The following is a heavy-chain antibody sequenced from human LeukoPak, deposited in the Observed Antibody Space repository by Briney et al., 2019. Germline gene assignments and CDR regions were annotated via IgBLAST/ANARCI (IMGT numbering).Heavy chain of an antibody. CDR2: IYTSGST. V-gene: IGHV4-4*07. CDR3: ARDQGYCSSTSCYTDAFDI. Sequence: SETLSLTCTVSGGSISSYYWSWIRQPAGKGLEWIGRIYTSGSTNYNPSLKSRVTMSVDTSKNQFSLKLSSVTAADTAVYYCARDQGYCSSTSCYTDAFDIWGQGTMVTVSS. CDR1: GGSISSYY. J-gene: IGHJ3*02. D-gene: IGHD2-2*02.